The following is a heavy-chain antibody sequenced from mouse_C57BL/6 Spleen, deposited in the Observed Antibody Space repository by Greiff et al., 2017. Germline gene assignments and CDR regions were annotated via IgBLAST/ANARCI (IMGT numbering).Heavy chain of an antibody. V-gene: IGHV1-55*01. CDR1: GYTFTSYW. CDR3: AILPEAWFAY. CDR2: IYPGSGST. Sequence: QVQLQQPGAELVKPGASVKMSCKASGYTFTSYWITWVKQRPGQGLEWIGDIYPGSGSTNYNEKFKSKATLTVDKSSSTAYMQLSSLTSEDSAVYYCAILPEAWFAYWGQGTLVTVSA. D-gene: IGHD5-5*01. J-gene: IGHJ3*01.